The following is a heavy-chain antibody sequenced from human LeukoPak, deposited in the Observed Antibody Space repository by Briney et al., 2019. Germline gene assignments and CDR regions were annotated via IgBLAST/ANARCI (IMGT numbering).Heavy chain of an antibody. Sequence: ASVKVSCKASGYTFTRYAMHWVRQAPGQRLEWMGRINAGNGNTKYSQKFQGRVTITRDTSASTAYMELSSLRSEDTAVYYCARVAAAAEFDYWGQGTLVTVSS. V-gene: IGHV1-3*01. J-gene: IGHJ4*02. CDR1: GYTFTRYA. CDR2: INAGNGNT. D-gene: IGHD6-13*01. CDR3: ARVAAAAEFDY.